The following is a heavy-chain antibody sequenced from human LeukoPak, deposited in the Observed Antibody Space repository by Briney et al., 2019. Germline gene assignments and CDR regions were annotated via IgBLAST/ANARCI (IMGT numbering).Heavy chain of an antibody. D-gene: IGHD6-19*01. CDR1: GYTFTGYY. J-gene: IGHJ5*02. Sequence: ASVKVSCKASGYTFTGYYMHWVRQAPGQGLEWMGWINPNSGGTNFAQKFQGRVTMTRDTSISTAYMELSRLRSDDTAVYYCAREKRVAGSRGGFDPWGQGTLVAVSS. CDR2: INPNSGGT. V-gene: IGHV1-2*02. CDR3: AREKRVAGSRGGFDP.